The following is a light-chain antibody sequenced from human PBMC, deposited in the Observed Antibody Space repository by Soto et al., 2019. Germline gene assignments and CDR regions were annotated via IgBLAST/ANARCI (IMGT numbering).Light chain of an antibody. CDR1: QSVSSSY. V-gene: IGKV3-20*01. CDR3: QQYGSSPWT. CDR2: GAS. J-gene: IGKJ1*01. Sequence: IVLTQSPGTLSLSPGERATLSCRASQSVSSSYLAWYQQKPGQAPRLIIYGASSRATGIPDRFSGSGSGTDLTLTISSLEPEDFAVYFCQQYGSSPWTFGQGTKVDI.